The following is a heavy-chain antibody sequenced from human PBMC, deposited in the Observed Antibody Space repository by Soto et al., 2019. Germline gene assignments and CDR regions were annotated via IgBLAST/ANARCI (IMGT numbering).Heavy chain of an antibody. J-gene: IGHJ6*02. V-gene: IGHV4-59*01. CDR1: GGSISSYY. CDR3: ARDLWGYCGTDCYPLDV. Sequence: QVQLQESGPGLVKPSETLSLTCTVSGGSISSYYWSWIRQPPGKGLEWIGYMYNTGSTVYNPSLKSPVTISVDTSKNQFSLKLNAVTAADTAVYYCARDLWGYCGTDCYPLDVWGQGTTVTVSS. CDR2: MYNTGST. D-gene: IGHD2-21*02.